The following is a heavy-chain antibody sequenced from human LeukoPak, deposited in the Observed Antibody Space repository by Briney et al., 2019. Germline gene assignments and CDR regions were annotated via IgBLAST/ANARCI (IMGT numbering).Heavy chain of an antibody. CDR1: GFTFGDYA. CDR2: IRSKAYGGTT. Sequence: GGSLRLSCTASGFTFGDYAMSWVRQAPGKGLEWVGFIRSKAYGGTTEYAASAKGRFTISRDDSKSIAYLQMNSLKTEDTAVYYCTRDLYGSGSYYNRPFDYWGQGTLVTISS. J-gene: IGHJ4*02. CDR3: TRDLYGSGSYYNRPFDY. D-gene: IGHD3-10*01. V-gene: IGHV3-49*04.